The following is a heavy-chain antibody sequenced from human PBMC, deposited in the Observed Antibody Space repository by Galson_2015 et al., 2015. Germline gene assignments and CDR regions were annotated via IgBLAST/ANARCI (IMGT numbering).Heavy chain of an antibody. CDR2: IYYSGST. D-gene: IGHD3-22*01. J-gene: IGHJ3*02. V-gene: IGHV4-59*01. CDR3: ARIYDSSGYLQGDAFDI. CDR1: GGSISSYY. Sequence: SETLSLTCTVSGGSISSYYWSWIRQPPGKGLEWIGYIYYSGSTNYNPSLKSRVTISVDTSKNQFSLKLSSVTAADTAVYYCARIYDSSGYLQGDAFDIWGQGTMVTVSS.